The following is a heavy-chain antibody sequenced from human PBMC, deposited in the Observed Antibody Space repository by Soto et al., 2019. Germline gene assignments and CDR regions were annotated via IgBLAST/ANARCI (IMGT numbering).Heavy chain of an antibody. D-gene: IGHD6-13*01. CDR1: GFTFSTYA. CDR3: AKRRVAAGHFDY. Sequence: EVELLESGGGLVQPEGSLRLSCAASGFTFSTYAMGWVRQAPGKGLEWVSVVSSGGGTHYADSVKGRFTVSRDNSKNTLSMQMISLRSDDTAVYSCAKRRVAAGHFDYWGQGALVTVSS. V-gene: IGHV3-23*01. CDR2: VSSGGGT. J-gene: IGHJ4*02.